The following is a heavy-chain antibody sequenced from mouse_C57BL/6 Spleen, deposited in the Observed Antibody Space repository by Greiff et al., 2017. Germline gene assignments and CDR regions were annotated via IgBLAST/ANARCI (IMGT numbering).Heavy chain of an antibody. CDR3: ASEGLLLPYFDY. CDR1: GFTFSSYA. J-gene: IGHJ2*01. D-gene: IGHD1-1*01. V-gene: IGHV5-4*01. Sequence: EVQRVESGGGLVKPGGSLKLSCAASGFTFSSYAMSWVRQTPEKRLEWVATISDGGSYTYYPDNVKGRFTISRDNAKNNLYLQMSHLKSEDTAMYYCASEGLLLPYFDYWGQGTTLTVSS. CDR2: ISDGGSYT.